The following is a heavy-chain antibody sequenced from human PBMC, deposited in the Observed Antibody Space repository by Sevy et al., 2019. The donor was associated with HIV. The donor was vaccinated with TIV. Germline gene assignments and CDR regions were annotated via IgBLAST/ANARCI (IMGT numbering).Heavy chain of an antibody. D-gene: IGHD3-22*01. CDR1: GFTFSSYD. CDR3: AKGEDYYDSSGYFEYYGMDV. CDR2: ISGSGGST. J-gene: IGHJ6*02. Sequence: GGSLRLSCAASGFTFSSYDMSWVRQAPGKGLEWVSAISGSGGSTYYADSVKGRFTISRDNSKNTLYLQMNSLRAEDTAVYYCAKGEDYYDSSGYFEYYGMDVWGQGTTVTVSS. V-gene: IGHV3-23*01.